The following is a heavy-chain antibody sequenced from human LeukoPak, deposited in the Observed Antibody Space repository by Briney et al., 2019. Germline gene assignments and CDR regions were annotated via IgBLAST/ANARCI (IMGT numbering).Heavy chain of an antibody. CDR1: GFTFSDYG. CDR2: ISFDESNK. J-gene: IGHJ4*02. Sequence: PGGSLRLSCAASGFTFSDYGMHWVRQAPGKGLEWVAVISFDESNKYYADSVKGRFTISRDNSKNTLDLQMNSLRADDTAVYYCARGEYRSNWHWDFWGQGILVTVSS. D-gene: IGHD1-7*01. CDR3: ARGEYRSNWHWDF. V-gene: IGHV3-30*03.